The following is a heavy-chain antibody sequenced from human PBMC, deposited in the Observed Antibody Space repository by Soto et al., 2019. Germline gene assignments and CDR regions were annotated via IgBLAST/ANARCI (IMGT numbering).Heavy chain of an antibody. CDR3: EREGIGGAAFCGFLAY. CDR2: IRFDGSNI. Sequence: HPAESLRLSCAVSGDIFRGYGMHWIRQAPGKGLRGVGIIRFDGSNITYGDSVMGRFTISRDHTTSMLYLEMNYLRVEDTAVYYCEREGIGGAAFCGFLAYWGQGEPVTVS. D-gene: IGHD2-21*01. V-gene: IGHV3-33*01. J-gene: IGHJ4*02. CDR1: GDIFRGYG.